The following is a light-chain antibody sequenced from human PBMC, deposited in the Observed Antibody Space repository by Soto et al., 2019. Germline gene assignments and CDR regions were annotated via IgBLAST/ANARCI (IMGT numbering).Light chain of an antibody. CDR2: DAT. V-gene: IGKV1-33*01. Sequence: DIQMTQSPSSLSASVGDRVTITCQASQDINNYLNWYQQKPGKAPKLLIFDATNLETGVPSRFSGSGSRTHYSLTIISLXPXDXATXXCHXYXSLPPTFGQGTRLEIK. CDR1: QDINNY. J-gene: IGKJ5*01. CDR3: HXYXSLPPT.